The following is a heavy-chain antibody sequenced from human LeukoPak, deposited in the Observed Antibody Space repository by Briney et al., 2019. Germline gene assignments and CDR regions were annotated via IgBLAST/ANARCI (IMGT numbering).Heavy chain of an antibody. D-gene: IGHD3-3*01. Sequence: GGSLRLSCGASDFTFRTYSMIWARQTPGTGLDWISYISGGGGVTHYAESVKGRFSISRDNAKNSLFLQMNRLQDEDTAVYYCARGSGSSWGQGTLVTVSS. CDR2: ISGGGGVT. V-gene: IGHV3-48*02. J-gene: IGHJ4*02. CDR3: ARGSGSS. CDR1: DFTFRTYS.